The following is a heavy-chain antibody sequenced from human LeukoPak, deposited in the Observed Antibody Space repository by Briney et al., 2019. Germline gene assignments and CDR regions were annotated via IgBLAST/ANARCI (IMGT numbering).Heavy chain of an antibody. CDR3: ATWVDLTTVFSGDFFES. CDR1: GFTLSDYW. J-gene: IGHJ4*02. V-gene: IGHV3-7*01. CDR2: INQNGREK. Sequence: GGSLRLSCAASGFTLSDYWMSGVRQAPGKGLEWVANINQNGREKRYVDSVKGRFTISRDDAKSSVILQMNNLRVEDTGVYYCATWVDLTTVFSGDFFESWGQGTLVSVSS. D-gene: IGHD4-11*01.